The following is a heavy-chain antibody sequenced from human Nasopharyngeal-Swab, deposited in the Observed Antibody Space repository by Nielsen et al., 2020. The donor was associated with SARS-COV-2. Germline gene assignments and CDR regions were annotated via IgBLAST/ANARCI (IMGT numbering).Heavy chain of an antibody. V-gene: IGHV1-3*01. CDR3: ASSSLPYLHCGRDCYSDY. D-gene: IGHD2-21*02. CDR1: GYTFTTYA. CDR2: INAGNGNT. J-gene: IGHJ4*02. Sequence: ASVKVSCKASGYTFTTYAMHWVRQAPGQRLEWMGWINAGNGNTKYSQKFQGRVTISRDTSASTAYMELSSLRSEDTAVYYCASSSLPYLHCGRDCYSDYWGQGTLVTVSS.